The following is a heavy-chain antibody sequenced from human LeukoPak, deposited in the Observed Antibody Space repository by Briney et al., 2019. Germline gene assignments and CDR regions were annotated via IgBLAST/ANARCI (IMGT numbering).Heavy chain of an antibody. V-gene: IGHV1-24*01. J-gene: IGHJ6*03. CDR2: LDPEGGGL. CDR3: ATVFQQRGYYYMDV. CDR1: GNSLIYLS. Sequence: ASVTVSCKVSGNSLIYLSMHWVRQAPGKGLEWLGGLDPEGGGLIYAQNFQGRVIITEDTSTDTPYMELSSLKSEDTGVYYCATVFQQRGYYYMDVWGKGTTVTVSS. D-gene: IGHD6-13*01.